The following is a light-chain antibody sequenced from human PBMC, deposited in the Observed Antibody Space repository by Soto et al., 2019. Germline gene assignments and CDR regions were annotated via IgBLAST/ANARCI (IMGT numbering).Light chain of an antibody. CDR3: QQSSNWPL. V-gene: IGKV3-11*01. CDR1: QSVSSY. Sequence: EIVLTQSPATLSLSPGERATLSCRASQSVSSYLAWYQQKPGQAPRLLIYDASNRATGIPARFSGSGSGTDFTLTISSLEPEDFAVCYCQQSSNWPLFGPGTKVDIK. J-gene: IGKJ3*01. CDR2: DAS.